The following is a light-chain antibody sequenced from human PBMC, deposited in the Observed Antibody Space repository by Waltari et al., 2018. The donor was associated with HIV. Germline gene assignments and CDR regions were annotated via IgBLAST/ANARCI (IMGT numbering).Light chain of an antibody. V-gene: IGLV3-21*02. Sequence: SYVLTQPPSVSVAPGQTARITCGGNNIGSKSVHWYRQKPGQAPVVVVYHDSGRTSGIPERFSGSNSGNTATLTLSSVEAGDEADYYCQVWDSSSHHWVFGGGTKLTVL. J-gene: IGLJ3*02. CDR3: QVWDSSSHHWV. CDR2: HDS. CDR1: NIGSKS.